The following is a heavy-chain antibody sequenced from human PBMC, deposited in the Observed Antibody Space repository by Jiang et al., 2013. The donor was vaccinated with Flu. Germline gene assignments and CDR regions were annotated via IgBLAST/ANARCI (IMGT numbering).Heavy chain of an antibody. D-gene: IGHD3-3*01. Sequence: LSCAASGFTFSSYGMHWVRQAPGKELEWVAVIWYDGSNKYYADSVKGRFTISRDNSKNTLYLQMNSLRAEDTAVYYCARDNRPYYDFWSGSGYFDYWGQGTLVTVSS. CDR1: GFTFSSYG. CDR2: IWYDGSNK. V-gene: IGHV3-33*01. J-gene: IGHJ4*02. CDR3: ARDNRPYYDFWSGSGYFDY.